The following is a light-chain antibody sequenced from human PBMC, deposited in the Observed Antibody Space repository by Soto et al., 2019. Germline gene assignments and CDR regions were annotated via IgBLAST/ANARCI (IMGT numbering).Light chain of an antibody. CDR2: EAS. CDR3: QQYNGYWT. V-gene: IGKV1-5*03. J-gene: IGKJ1*01. Sequence: DIQMTQSPSTLSASVGDRVTITCRASQSISNSLAWYQQKPGKAPKLLMYEASSLKSGDPSRFSGNRSGTEYTLTISSLQPDDFPTDYCQQYNGYWTFGQGTKVESK. CDR1: QSISNS.